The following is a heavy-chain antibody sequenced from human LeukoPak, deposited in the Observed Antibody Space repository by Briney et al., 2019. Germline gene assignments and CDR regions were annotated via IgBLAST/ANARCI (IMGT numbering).Heavy chain of an antibody. Sequence: GSLRLSCTTSGFTFSAYTMNWVRQAPGKGLEWIGEINHSGSTNYNPSLKSRVTISVDTSKNQFSLKLSSVTAADTAVYYCARDSGTTGEVKFDPWGQGTLVTVSS. D-gene: IGHD3-10*01. V-gene: IGHV4-34*01. CDR3: ARDSGTTGEVKFDP. CDR2: INHSGST. CDR1: GFTFSAYT. J-gene: IGHJ5*02.